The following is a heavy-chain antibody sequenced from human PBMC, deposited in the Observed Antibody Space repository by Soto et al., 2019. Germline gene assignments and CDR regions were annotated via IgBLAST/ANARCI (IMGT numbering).Heavy chain of an antibody. D-gene: IGHD2-15*01. CDR1: GFTFSSYA. CDR3: AKVGEVVVVVAAREDDAFDI. J-gene: IGHJ3*02. V-gene: IGHV3-23*01. Sequence: EVQLLESGGGLVQPGGSLRLSCAASGFTFSSYAMSWVRQAPGKGLEWVSAISGSGGSTYCADSVKGRFTISRDNSKNTLYLQMNSLRAEDTAVYYCAKVGEVVVVVAAREDDAFDIWGQGTMVTVSS. CDR2: ISGSGGST.